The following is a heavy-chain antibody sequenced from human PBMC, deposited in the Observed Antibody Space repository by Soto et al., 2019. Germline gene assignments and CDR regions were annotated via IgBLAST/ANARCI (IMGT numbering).Heavy chain of an antibody. V-gene: IGHV3-73*02. J-gene: IGHJ4*02. CDR3: TPTVTLRGFDY. D-gene: IGHD4-17*01. CDR1: GFTFCGSA. CDR2: IRTKANDYAT. Sequence: EVQLVESGGGLVQPGGSLKLSCAASGFTFCGSAMHWVRQTSGKGLEWVGRIRTKANDYATVYSASVKGRFTISRDDSKNSAYLQMSSLRPEDMALYYCTPTVTLRGFDYWGQGTLVTVSS.